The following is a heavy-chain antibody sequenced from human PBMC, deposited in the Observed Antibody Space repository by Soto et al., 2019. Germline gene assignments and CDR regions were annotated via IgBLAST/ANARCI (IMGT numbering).Heavy chain of an antibody. J-gene: IGHJ4*02. CDR2: INHSGST. CDR1: GGSFSGYY. CDR3: ARVSRMVVAATSLDY. V-gene: IGHV4-34*01. D-gene: IGHD2-15*01. Sequence: PSETLSLTCAVYGGSFSGYYWSWIRQPPGKGLEWIGEINHSGSTNYNPSLKSRVTISVDTSKNQFSLKLSSVTAADTAVYYCARVSRMVVAATSLDYWGQGTLVTVSS.